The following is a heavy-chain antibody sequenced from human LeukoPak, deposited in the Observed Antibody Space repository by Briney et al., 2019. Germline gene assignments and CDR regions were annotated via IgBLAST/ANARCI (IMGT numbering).Heavy chain of an antibody. D-gene: IGHD2-2*01. CDR2: ISGSGGST. V-gene: IGHV3-23*01. CDR1: GFTFSSYA. J-gene: IGHJ5*02. CDR3: ARGPPQYCSTTSCWFDP. Sequence: GGSLRLSCAASGFTFSSYAMSWVRQAPGKGLEWVSAISGSGGSTYYADSVKGRFTISRDNARNSLSLQMSSLRAEDTAVYYCARGPPQYCSTTSCWFDPWGQGTLVTVSS.